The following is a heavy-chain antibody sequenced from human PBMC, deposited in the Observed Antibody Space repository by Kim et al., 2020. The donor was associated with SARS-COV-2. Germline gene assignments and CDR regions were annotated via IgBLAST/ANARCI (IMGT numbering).Heavy chain of an antibody. J-gene: IGHJ4*02. D-gene: IGHD3-10*01. Sequence: DSGKGRFTISRDNSKNTLYLQMNSLRAEDTAVYYCAKVEGVLLWFGEFDYWGQGTLVTVSS. CDR3: AKVEGVLLWFGEFDY. V-gene: IGHV3-23*01.